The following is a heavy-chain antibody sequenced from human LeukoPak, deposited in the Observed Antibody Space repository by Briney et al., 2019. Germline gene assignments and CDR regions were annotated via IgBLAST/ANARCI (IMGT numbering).Heavy chain of an antibody. D-gene: IGHD3-10*01. CDR1: GGSIITYY. CDR2: INHSGST. CDR3: ARASKGSGITMVRGVFNWFDP. Sequence: SETLSLTCTVSGGSIITYYWSWIRQPPGKGLEWIGEINHSGSTNYSPSLKSRVTISVDTSKNQFSLKLSSVTAADTAVYYCARASKGSGITMVRGVFNWFDPWGQGTLVTVSS. V-gene: IGHV4-34*01. J-gene: IGHJ5*02.